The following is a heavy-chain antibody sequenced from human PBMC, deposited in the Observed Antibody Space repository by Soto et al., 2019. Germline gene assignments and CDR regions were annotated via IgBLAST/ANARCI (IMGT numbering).Heavy chain of an antibody. D-gene: IGHD3-10*01. Sequence: PSETLSLTCTVSGGSISSYYWSWIRQPPGKGLEWIGYIYYSGSTSYNPSLKSRVTISVDTSKNQFSLKLSSVTAADTAVYYCARVDGSGSYYKYYYYGMDVWGQGTTVTVSS. V-gene: IGHV4-59*12. CDR3: ARVDGSGSYYKYYYYGMDV. CDR2: IYYSGST. CDR1: GGSISSYY. J-gene: IGHJ6*02.